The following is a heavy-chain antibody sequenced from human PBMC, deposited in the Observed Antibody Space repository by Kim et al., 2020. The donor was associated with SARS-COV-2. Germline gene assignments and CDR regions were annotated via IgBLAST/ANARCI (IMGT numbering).Heavy chain of an antibody. Sequence: GGSLRLSCADSGFTFSSYSMNWFRQAPGKGLEWVSYIISSSSTIYYADSVKGRFTISRDNAKNSLYLQMNSLRDEDTAVYYCARAYGSGSYPPGEGFDPWGQGTLVTVPS. V-gene: IGHV3-48*02. CDR2: IISSSSTI. J-gene: IGHJ5*02. D-gene: IGHD3-10*01. CDR1: GFTFSSYS. CDR3: ARAYGSGSYPPGEGFDP.